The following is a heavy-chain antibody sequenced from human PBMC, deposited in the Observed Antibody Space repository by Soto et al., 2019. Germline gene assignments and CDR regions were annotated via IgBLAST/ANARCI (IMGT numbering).Heavy chain of an antibody. J-gene: IGHJ3*02. CDR3: ARDRPDNLNSFDAFDI. D-gene: IGHD1-1*01. CDR2: INPNSGGT. CDR1: GYTFTDYY. Sequence: ASVKVSCKASGYTFTDYYVHWVRQAPGQGLEWMGWINPNSGGTKTAQKFQGRVTVTRDTSISTAYMDLSRLRSDDKAVYYCARDRPDNLNSFDAFDIWGPGTLVTVSS. V-gene: IGHV1-2*02.